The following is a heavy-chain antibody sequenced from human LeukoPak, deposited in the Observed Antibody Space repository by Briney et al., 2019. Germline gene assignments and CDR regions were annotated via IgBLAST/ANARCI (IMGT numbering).Heavy chain of an antibody. V-gene: IGHV4-59*01. Sequence: SETLSLTCTVSGGSISSYYWSLIRQPPGKGLEWIGYIYYSGSTNYNPSLKSRVTISVDTSKNQFSLKLSSVTAAVTAVYYCAREGGSGWYGGGIDYWGQGTLVTVSS. CDR2: IYYSGST. J-gene: IGHJ4*02. D-gene: IGHD6-19*01. CDR3: AREGGSGWYGGGIDY. CDR1: GGSISSYY.